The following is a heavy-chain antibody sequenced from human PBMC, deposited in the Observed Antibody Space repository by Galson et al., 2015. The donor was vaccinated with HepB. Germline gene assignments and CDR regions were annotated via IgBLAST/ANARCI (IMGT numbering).Heavy chain of an antibody. D-gene: IGHD3-3*01. CDR1: GYTFTSYY. CDR2: INPSGGST. Sequence: SVKVSCKASGYTFTSYYMHWVRQAPGQGLEWMGIINPSGGSTSYAQKFQGRVTMTRDTSTSTVYMELSSLRSEDTAVYYCARDLSRFHGGRSCGMDVWGQGTTVTVSS. CDR3: ARDLSRFHGGRSCGMDV. J-gene: IGHJ6*02. V-gene: IGHV1-46*01.